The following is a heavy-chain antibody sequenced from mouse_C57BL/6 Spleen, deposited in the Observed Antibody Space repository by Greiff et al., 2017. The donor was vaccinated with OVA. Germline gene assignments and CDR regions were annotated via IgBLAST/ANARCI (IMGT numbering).Heavy chain of an antibody. V-gene: IGHV1-81*01. CDR2: ISPRSGNT. CDR1: GFTFTSYG. D-gene: IGHD2-5*01. CDR3: AYYSKKYYFDY. Sequence: QVQLQQSGAGLARPGASVKLSCTASGFTFTSYGISWVQQSTGQGLEWVGEISPRSGNTYYNEKFKGKATLTADKSSSTAYMELRSLTSEDSAVYFCAYYSKKYYFDYWGQGTTLTVSS. J-gene: IGHJ2*01.